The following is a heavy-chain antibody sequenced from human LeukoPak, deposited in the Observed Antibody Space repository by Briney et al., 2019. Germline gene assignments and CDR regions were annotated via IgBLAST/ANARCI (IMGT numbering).Heavy chain of an antibody. J-gene: IGHJ4*02. CDR1: GFTFSSYA. CDR2: ISYDGSNK. Sequence: GGSLRLSCAASGFTFSSYAMHWVRQAPGKGLEWVAVISYDGSNKYYADSVKGRFTISRDNSKNTLYLQMNSPRAEDTAVYYCARSEEGDFPFDYWGQGTLVTVSS. D-gene: IGHD2/OR15-2a*01. V-gene: IGHV3-30-3*01. CDR3: ARSEEGDFPFDY.